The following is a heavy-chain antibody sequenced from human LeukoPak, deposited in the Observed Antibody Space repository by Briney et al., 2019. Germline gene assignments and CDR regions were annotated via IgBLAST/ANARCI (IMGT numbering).Heavy chain of an antibody. V-gene: IGHV4-59*08. Sequence: SETLSLTCTVSGGSISSYYWSWIRQPPGKGLEWIRYIFYSGNTNYNPSLKSRVTISVETSKNQFSLKLSSVAAADTAVYYCARHGGQSSGYYYWGQGTLVTVSS. D-gene: IGHD3-22*01. CDR1: GGSISSYY. J-gene: IGHJ4*02. CDR2: IFYSGNT. CDR3: ARHGGQSSGYYY.